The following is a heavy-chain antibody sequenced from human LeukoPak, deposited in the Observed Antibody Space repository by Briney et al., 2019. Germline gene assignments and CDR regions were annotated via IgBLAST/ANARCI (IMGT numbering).Heavy chain of an antibody. D-gene: IGHD2-21*01. CDR1: GFTLITYA. CDR2: ISGSGEAT. J-gene: IGHJ3*02. Sequence: GGSLRLSCAVSGFTLITYAMSWVRQAPGKGLEWVSAISGSGEATWYADSVKGRFSISRDTSKNTPFLQMNSLRADDTALYYCAKDRAYPNDVFDIWGQGTMVTVSS. CDR3: AKDRAYPNDVFDI. V-gene: IGHV3-23*01.